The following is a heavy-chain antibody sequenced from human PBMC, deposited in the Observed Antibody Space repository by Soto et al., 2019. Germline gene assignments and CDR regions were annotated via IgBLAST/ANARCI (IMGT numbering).Heavy chain of an antibody. CDR3: ARDLPGYCSTTNCYYYFDF. Sequence: EVQLVESGGALVQPGGSLRLSCAVSGFTFTSYSMSWVRQAPGEGLEWVANIRQDGHEKYYVDSVRGRITISRENAQNSLYLQMDSLRAEDTAMYYCARDLPGYCSTTNCYYYFDFWGQGTLVTVSS. J-gene: IGHJ4*02. D-gene: IGHD2-2*01. CDR2: IRQDGHEK. CDR1: GFTFTSYS. V-gene: IGHV3-7*03.